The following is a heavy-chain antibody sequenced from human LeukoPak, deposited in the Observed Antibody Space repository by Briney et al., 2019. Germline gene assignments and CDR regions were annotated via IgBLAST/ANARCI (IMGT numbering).Heavy chain of an antibody. V-gene: IGHV3-7*01. J-gene: IGHJ4*02. CDR2: INEDGSDK. CDR1: GFTSSAYW. D-gene: IGHD3-3*01. CDR3: ARDSRSSGRYDFERGD. Sequence: GGSLRLSCAASGFTSSAYWMSWVRQAPGKGLEWVGNINEDGSDKKYVESVKGRFTISRDNAKNLLYLEMGSLRVEDTAIYYCARDSRSSGRYDFERGDWGQGTLVTVSS.